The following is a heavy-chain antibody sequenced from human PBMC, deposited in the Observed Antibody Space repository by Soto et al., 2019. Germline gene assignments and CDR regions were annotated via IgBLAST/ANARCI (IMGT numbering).Heavy chain of an antibody. CDR1: GFTFGSYG. V-gene: IGHV3-30*18. CDR3: AKTPGVRWYRWFFDY. J-gene: IGHJ4*02. Sequence: GGSLRLSCAASGFTFGSYGMHWVRQAPGKGLEWVAVISYDGSNKYYADSVKGRFTISRDNSKNTLYLQMNSLRAEDTAVYYCAKTPGVRWYRWFFDYWGQGTLVTVSS. CDR2: ISYDGSNK. D-gene: IGHD2-8*02.